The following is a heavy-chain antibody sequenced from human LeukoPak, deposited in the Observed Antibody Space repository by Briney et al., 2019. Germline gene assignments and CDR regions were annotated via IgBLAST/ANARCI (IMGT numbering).Heavy chain of an antibody. Sequence: PPASVKVSCKASGGTFSSYAISWVRQAPGQGLEWMGGIIPIFGTANYAQKFQGRVIMTRNTSISTAYMELSSLRSEDTAVYYCAIRSRSYVYWGQGTLVTVSS. J-gene: IGHJ4*02. CDR3: AIRSRSYVY. CDR1: GGTFSSYA. V-gene: IGHV1-69*05. CDR2: IIPIFGTA. D-gene: IGHD1-26*01.